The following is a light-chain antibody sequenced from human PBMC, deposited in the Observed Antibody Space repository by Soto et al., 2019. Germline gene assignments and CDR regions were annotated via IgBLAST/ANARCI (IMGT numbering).Light chain of an antibody. Sequence: DIQMTQSPSTLSASVGDRVTITCRASQSISSWLAWYQQKSGKAPKLLIYQASSLQSGVPPRFSGSGSGTDFTLTISSLQPDDFATYYCQHYNNYPYTFGQGTKLEIK. CDR3: QHYNNYPYT. J-gene: IGKJ2*01. CDR1: QSISSW. V-gene: IGKV1-5*03. CDR2: QAS.